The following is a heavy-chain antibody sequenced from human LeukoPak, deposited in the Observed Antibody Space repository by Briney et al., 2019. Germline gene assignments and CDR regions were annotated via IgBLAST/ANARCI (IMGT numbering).Heavy chain of an antibody. CDR1: GGSISSGDYY. V-gene: IGHV4-30-4*01. CDR2: IYYSGSA. J-gene: IGHJ4*02. Sequence: SETLSLTCTVSGGSISSGDYYWSWIRQPPGKGREWIGYIYYSGSAYYNPSLRSRVSISVDTSKNQFSLKLSSVTAADTAVYYCARAASDYDFVYWGQGTLVTVSS. D-gene: IGHD5-12*01. CDR3: ARAASDYDFVY.